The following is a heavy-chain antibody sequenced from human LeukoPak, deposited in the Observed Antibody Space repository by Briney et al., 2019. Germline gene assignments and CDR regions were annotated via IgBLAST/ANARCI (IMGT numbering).Heavy chain of an antibody. V-gene: IGHV4-28*01. CDR1: GYSISSSNW. J-gene: IGHJ5*02. CDR2: IYYSGST. CDR3: ARIYYGDYSWFDP. D-gene: IGHD4-17*01. Sequence: PSETLSLTCAVSGYSISSSNWWGWIRQPPGKGLEWIGYIYYSGSTYYNPSLKSRVTMSVDTSKNQFSLKLSSVTAVDTAVYYCARIYYGDYSWFDPWGQGTLVTVSS.